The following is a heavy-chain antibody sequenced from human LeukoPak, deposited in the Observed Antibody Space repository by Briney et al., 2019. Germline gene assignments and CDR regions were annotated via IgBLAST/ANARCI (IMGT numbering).Heavy chain of an antibody. V-gene: IGHV1-18*01. CDR3: ARDVRGIVGMDYFDY. Sequence: GASVKVSCKASGYIFISYGISWVRQAPGQGLEWMGWISAYNCNTKYAQKLQGRVTMTTDTSTSTAYMELRSLRSDDTAVYYCARDVRGIVGMDYFDYWGQGTLVTVSS. CDR1: GYIFISYG. J-gene: IGHJ4*02. D-gene: IGHD3-22*01. CDR2: ISAYNCNT.